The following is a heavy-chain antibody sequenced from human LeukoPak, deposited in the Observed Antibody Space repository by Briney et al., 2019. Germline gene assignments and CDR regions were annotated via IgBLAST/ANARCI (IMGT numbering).Heavy chain of an antibody. Sequence: PSETLSLTCTVSGGSISSYYWSWIRQPPGKGLEWIGYIYYSGSTNYNPSLKSRVTISVDTSKNQFSLKLSSVTAADTAVYYCARENMDAFDIWGQGTMVTVSS. CDR3: ARENMDAFDI. V-gene: IGHV4-59*01. D-gene: IGHD2/OR15-2a*01. CDR1: GGSISSYY. CDR2: IYYSGST. J-gene: IGHJ3*02.